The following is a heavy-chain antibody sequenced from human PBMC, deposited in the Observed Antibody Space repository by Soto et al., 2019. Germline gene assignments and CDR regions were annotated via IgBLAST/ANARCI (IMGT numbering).Heavy chain of an antibody. CDR2: MNPNSGNT. Sequence: QVQLVQSGAEVKKPGASVKVSCKASGYTFTSYDINWVRQATGQGLEWMGWMNPNSGNTGYAQKFQGRVNITRNTSISTAYTELISLRSEDTAGYYCATPPRYCSSTSCYGLGYYYYYMDVWGKGTTVTVSS. CDR3: ATPPRYCSSTSCYGLGYYYYYMDV. CDR1: GYTFTSYD. J-gene: IGHJ6*03. D-gene: IGHD2-2*01. V-gene: IGHV1-8*01.